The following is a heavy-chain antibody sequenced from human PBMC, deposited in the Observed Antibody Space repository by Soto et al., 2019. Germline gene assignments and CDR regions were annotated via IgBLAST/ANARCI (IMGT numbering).Heavy chain of an antibody. Sequence: QVQLVQSGAEVKKPGSSVKVSCKASGGTFSSYTISWVRQAPGQGLEWMGRIIPILGIANYAQKFQGRVTITADKSTSTAYMELSSLRSEDTAVYYCARSPDYGDYPDYWGQGTLVTVSS. V-gene: IGHV1-69*02. J-gene: IGHJ4*02. CDR3: ARSPDYGDYPDY. D-gene: IGHD4-17*01. CDR2: IIPILGIA. CDR1: GGTFSSYT.